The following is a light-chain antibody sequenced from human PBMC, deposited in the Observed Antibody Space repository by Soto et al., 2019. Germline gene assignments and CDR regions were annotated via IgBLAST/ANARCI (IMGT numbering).Light chain of an antibody. V-gene: IGKV3-11*01. CDR1: QSVSSY. J-gene: IGKJ5*01. CDR3: QQRSNWPSIT. CDR2: DAS. Sequence: EIVLTQSPATRSLSPGERATLSCRASQSVSSYLAWYQQKPGQAPRLLMYDASTRATGIPARFSGSGSGTDLTLTISSLEPEDFAVYYCQQRSNWPSITFGQGTRPEIK.